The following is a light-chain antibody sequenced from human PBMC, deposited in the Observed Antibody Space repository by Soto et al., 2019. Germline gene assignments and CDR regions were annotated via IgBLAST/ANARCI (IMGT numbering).Light chain of an antibody. Sequence: DVVMTQSPLSLPVTLVQPASISCRSNQSLVHSDGIAYFSWLQQRPGRSPRRLIYKVSNRDSGVPARFSGSGSGTDFALKISRVEAEDVGVYYCMQGTHWPITFGQGTRLEIK. CDR1: QSLVHSDGIAY. V-gene: IGKV2-30*02. CDR2: KVS. J-gene: IGKJ5*01. CDR3: MQGTHWPIT.